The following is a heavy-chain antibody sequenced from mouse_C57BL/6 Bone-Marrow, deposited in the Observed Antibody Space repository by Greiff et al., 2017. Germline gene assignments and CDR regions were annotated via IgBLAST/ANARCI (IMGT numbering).Heavy chain of an antibody. J-gene: IGHJ3*01. CDR3: ARDDYDRRFAY. Sequence: VQLQQPGAELVMPGASVKLSCKASGYTFTSYWMHWVKQRPGQGLEWIGEIDPSDSYTNYNQKFKGKSTLTVDKSSSTAYMQLSSLTSEDSAVYYCARDDYDRRFAYWGQGTLVTVSA. D-gene: IGHD2-4*01. CDR2: IDPSDSYT. V-gene: IGHV1-69*01. CDR1: GYTFTSYW.